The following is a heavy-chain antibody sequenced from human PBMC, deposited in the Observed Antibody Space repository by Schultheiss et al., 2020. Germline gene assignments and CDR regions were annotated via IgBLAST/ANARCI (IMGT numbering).Heavy chain of an antibody. CDR3: AKAVVPDASYFEH. V-gene: IGHV3-33*06. CDR2: IWYDGSNK. J-gene: IGHJ4*02. CDR1: GFTFSSYG. D-gene: IGHD2-2*01. Sequence: GGSLRLSCAASGFTFSSYGMHWVRQAPGKGLEWVAVIWYDGSNKYYADSVKGRFTISRDNSKNTLYLQMNSLRAEDTAVYYCAKAVVPDASYFEHRGQGMLVTVSS.